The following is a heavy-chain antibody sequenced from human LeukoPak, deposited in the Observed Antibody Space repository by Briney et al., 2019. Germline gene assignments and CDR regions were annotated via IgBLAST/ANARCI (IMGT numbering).Heavy chain of an antibody. D-gene: IGHD4-17*01. CDR2: IHYTGRA. Sequence: KPSETLSLTCSVFGGSISSTTYYWVWICQPPGKGLECIASIHYTGRAYYNPSLKSRATISADTSKNHFSLKLSSVTAADTAVYYCARHFDNGDYKKTFDIWGQGTMVTVSS. CDR3: ARHFDNGDYKKTFDI. CDR1: GGSISSTTYY. J-gene: IGHJ3*02. V-gene: IGHV4-39*01.